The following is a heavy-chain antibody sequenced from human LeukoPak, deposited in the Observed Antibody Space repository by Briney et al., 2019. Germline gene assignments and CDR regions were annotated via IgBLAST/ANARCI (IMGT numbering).Heavy chain of an antibody. CDR2: ISSSSSYI. CDR1: GFTFSSYS. CDR3: ARAASGYSSGWSFGY. D-gene: IGHD6-19*01. J-gene: IGHJ4*02. Sequence: PGGSLRLSCAASGFTFSSYSMNWVRQAPGKGLEWVSSISSSSSYIYYADSVKGRFTISRDNAKNSLYLQMNSLRAEDTAVYYCARAASGYSSGWSFGYWGQGTLVTVSS. V-gene: IGHV3-21*01.